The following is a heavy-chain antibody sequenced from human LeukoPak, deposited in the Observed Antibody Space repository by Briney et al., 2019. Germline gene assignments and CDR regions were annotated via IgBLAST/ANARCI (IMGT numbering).Heavy chain of an antibody. CDR1: GGTFSSYA. CDR2: IIPIFGTA. V-gene: IGHV1-69*05. J-gene: IGHJ4*02. D-gene: IGHD1-1*01. CDR3: AILVAGGLLNYYFDY. Sequence: ASVKVSCKASGGTFSSYAISWVRQAPGQGLERMGGIIPIFGTANYAQKFQGRVTITTDESTSTAYMELSSLRSEDTAVYYCAILVAGGLLNYYFDYWGQGTLVTVSS.